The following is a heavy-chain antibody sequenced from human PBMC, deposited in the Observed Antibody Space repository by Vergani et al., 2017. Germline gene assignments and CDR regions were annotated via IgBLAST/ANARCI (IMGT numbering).Heavy chain of an antibody. Sequence: QLQLQESGPGLVKPSETLSLTCTVSGGSISSSNYYWGWLRQPPGKGLVWIGSIYYSGSTYYNPSLKSRVPISVDTSKNKFYLKLSSGTAADTAVYYCARSKRYCSSPSCQPFDYWGQGTLVTVSS. CDR1: GGSISSSNYY. CDR2: IYYSGST. D-gene: IGHD2-2*01. J-gene: IGHJ4*02. CDR3: ARSKRYCSSPSCQPFDY. V-gene: IGHV4-39*01.